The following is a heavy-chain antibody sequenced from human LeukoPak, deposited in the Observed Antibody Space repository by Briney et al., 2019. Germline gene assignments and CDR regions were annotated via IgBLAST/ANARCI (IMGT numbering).Heavy chain of an antibody. D-gene: IGHD6-6*01. V-gene: IGHV1-2*02. CDR1: GYTFTGYY. J-gene: IGHJ5*02. CDR2: INPNSGGT. Sequence: ASVKVSCKASGYTFTGYYMHWVRQAPGQGLEWMGWINPNSGGTNYAQKFQGRITITRNTSISTAYMELSSLRFEDTAVYYCARGKIAARRGSWFDPWGQGTLVTVSS. CDR3: ARGKIAARRGSWFDP.